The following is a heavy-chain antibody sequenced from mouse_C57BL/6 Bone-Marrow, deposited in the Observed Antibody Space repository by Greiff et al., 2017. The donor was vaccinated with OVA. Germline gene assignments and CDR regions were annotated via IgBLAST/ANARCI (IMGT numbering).Heavy chain of an antibody. J-gene: IGHJ3*01. CDR3: TRIYYDYDDRFAY. Sequence: VQLKQSGAELVRPGASVKLSCTASGFNIKDDYMHWVKQRPEQGLEWIGWIDPETGDTEYASKFQGKATITADTSSNTAYLQLSSLTSEDTAVYYCTRIYYDYDDRFAYWGQGTLVTVSA. D-gene: IGHD2-4*01. CDR2: IDPETGDT. CDR1: GFNIKDDY. V-gene: IGHV14-4*01.